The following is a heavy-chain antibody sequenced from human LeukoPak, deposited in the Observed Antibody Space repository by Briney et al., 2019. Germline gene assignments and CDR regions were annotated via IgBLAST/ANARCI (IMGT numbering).Heavy chain of an antibody. J-gene: IGHJ4*02. CDR2: ISGSGGST. CDR1: GFTFSSYA. V-gene: IGHV3-23*01. D-gene: IGHD5-12*01. CDR3: AKGWERWLQSTFDY. Sequence: LSGGSLRLSCAASGFTFSSYAMSWVRQAPGKGLEWVSAISGSGGSTYYADSVKGRFTISRDNSKNTLYLQMNSLRAADAAVYYCAKGWERWLQSTFDYWGQGTLVTVSS.